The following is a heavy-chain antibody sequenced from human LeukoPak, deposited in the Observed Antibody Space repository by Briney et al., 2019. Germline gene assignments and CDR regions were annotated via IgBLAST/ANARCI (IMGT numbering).Heavy chain of an antibody. V-gene: IGHV3-48*02. J-gene: IGHJ4*02. Sequence: GGSLRLSCAASGFTFSSFSMNWARQAPGKGPEWVSYISSSSNTIYYADSVKGRFTISRDNAKSSLYLQMNSLRDEDTAVYYCARGGNTGFDYWGQGTLVTVSS. CDR1: GFTFSSFS. CDR3: ARGGNTGFDY. D-gene: IGHD2-8*02. CDR2: ISSSSNTI.